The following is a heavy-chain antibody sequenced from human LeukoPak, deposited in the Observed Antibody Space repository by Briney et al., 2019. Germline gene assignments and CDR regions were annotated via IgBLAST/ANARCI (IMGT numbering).Heavy chain of an antibody. CDR3: ARDSRYTGSYYYFDY. J-gene: IGHJ4*02. V-gene: IGHV3-30*02. Sequence: GGSLRLSCAASGFTFRNYGTHWVRQAPGKWLEWVAFIRYDGSNKYYADSVKGRCTISRDNWKNTLYLQISSQRAEDTDIYYCARDSRYTGSYYYFDYWGQGTLVTVSS. D-gene: IGHD1-26*01. CDR2: IRYDGSNK. CDR1: GFTFRNYG.